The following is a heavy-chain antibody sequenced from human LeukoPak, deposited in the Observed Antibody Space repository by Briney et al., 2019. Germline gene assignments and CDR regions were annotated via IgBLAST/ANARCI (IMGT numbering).Heavy chain of an antibody. J-gene: IGHJ5*02. Sequence: GGSLRLSCAASGFTFSSYAMSWVRQAPGKGLEWVSAISGSGGSTYYADSVKGRFTISRDNSKNTLYLQMNSLRAEDTAVYYCASSYSSSWYAWFDPWGRGTLVTVSS. CDR3: ASSYSSSWYAWFDP. CDR2: ISGSGGST. D-gene: IGHD6-13*01. CDR1: GFTFSSYA. V-gene: IGHV3-23*01.